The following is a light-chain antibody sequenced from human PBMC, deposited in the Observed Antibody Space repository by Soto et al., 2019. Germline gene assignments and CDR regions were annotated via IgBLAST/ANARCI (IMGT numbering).Light chain of an antibody. J-gene: IGKJ1*01. V-gene: IGKV1-39*01. CDR1: QGISTY. CDR2: AAS. Sequence: DIQMTHSPSSLSASVGDRVTITCRASQGISTYLNWYQQKPGKAPKLLIYAASSLQSGVPSRFSGSGSETDFTLTISSLQPEHFATYSCQQSSSTSWTFR. CDR3: QQSSSTSWT.